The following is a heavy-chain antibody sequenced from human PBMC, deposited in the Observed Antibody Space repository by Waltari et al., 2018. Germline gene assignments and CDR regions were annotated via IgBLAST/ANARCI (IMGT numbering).Heavy chain of an antibody. CDR1: GYTFTGYY. V-gene: IGHV1-2*02. CDR3: ARDSLLGYCSGGSCPFDY. J-gene: IGHJ4*02. Sequence: QVQLVQSGAEVKKPGASVKVSCTASGYTFTGYYMHWVRQAPGQGLEWMGWSNPNSGGTNYAQKFQGRVTMTRDTSISTAYMELSRLRSDDTAVYYCARDSLLGYCSGGSCPFDYWGQGTLVTVSS. CDR2: SNPNSGGT. D-gene: IGHD2-15*01.